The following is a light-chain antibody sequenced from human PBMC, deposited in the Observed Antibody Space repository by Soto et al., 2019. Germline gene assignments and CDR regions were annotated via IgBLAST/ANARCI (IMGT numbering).Light chain of an antibody. CDR2: GAS. V-gene: IGKV3-20*01. CDR1: QSVSSSY. CDR3: QQYGSSSWT. Sequence: EIVLTQSPGTLSLSPGERATLSCRASQSVSSSYLAWYQQKPGQAPRLLIYGASRRATGIPDRFSGSGSGTDFTLNISRLEPEDVAVYYCQQYGSSSWTFGQGTKVEIK. J-gene: IGKJ1*01.